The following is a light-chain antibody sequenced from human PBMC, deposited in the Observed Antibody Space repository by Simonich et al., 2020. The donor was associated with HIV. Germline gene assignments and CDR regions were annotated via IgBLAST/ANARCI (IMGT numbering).Light chain of an antibody. Sequence: QSVLTQPPSVSGAPGPRVTISGTGSSSNIGAGYGVHWYQHLPETGPKPLIYGNSNRPSGVPDRCSGSKSGTSASLAITGLQAEDEADYYCQSYDSSLSGSRVFGGGTKLTVL. V-gene: IGLV1-40*01. CDR1: SSNIGAGYG. J-gene: IGLJ3*02. CDR3: QSYDSSLSGSRV. CDR2: GNS.